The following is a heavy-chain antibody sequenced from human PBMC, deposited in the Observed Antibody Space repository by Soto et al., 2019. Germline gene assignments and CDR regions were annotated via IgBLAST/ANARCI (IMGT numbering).Heavy chain of an antibody. J-gene: IGHJ5*02. CDR3: ARQLEPYYYDSSGYSTRFDP. V-gene: IGHV4-39*01. Sequence: QLQLQESGPGLVKPSETLSLTCTVSGGSISSSSYYWGWIRQPPGKVLEWIGSIYYSGSTYYNPSLKIRVTISVDTSKNQFSLKLSSVTAADTAVYYCARQLEPYYYDSSGYSTRFDPWGQGTLVTVSS. D-gene: IGHD3-22*01. CDR2: IYYSGST. CDR1: GGSISSSSYY.